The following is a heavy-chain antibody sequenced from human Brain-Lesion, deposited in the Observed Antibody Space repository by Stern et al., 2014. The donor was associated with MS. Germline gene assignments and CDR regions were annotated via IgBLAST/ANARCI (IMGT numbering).Heavy chain of an antibody. D-gene: IGHD1-26*01. CDR3: ATLSPGAGGNYYRHFDY. CDR1: GYTLTELS. CDR2: FDPEDGET. Sequence: QVQLGQSGAEVKKPGASVKVSCKVSGYTLTELSMHWVRQAPRKGLEWMGGFDPEDGETIYAQKSQGRVTMTEDTSTDTAYMELSSLRSEDTAVYYCATLSPGAGGNYYRHFDYWGQGTLVTVSS. V-gene: IGHV1-24*01. J-gene: IGHJ4*02.